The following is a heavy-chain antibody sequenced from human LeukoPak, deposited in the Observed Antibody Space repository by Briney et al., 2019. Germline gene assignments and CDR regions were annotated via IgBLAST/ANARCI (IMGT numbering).Heavy chain of an antibody. Sequence: QPGGSLRPSCAASGFTFANTWMHWVRQAPGKGLVWVSLINNDGSTTNYADSVKGRFTISRDNAKNTVYLQMNSLRAEDTAVYYCAIGGTYGSGSWGQGTLVTVSS. D-gene: IGHD3-10*01. CDR2: INNDGSTT. CDR1: GFTFANTW. J-gene: IGHJ4*02. V-gene: IGHV3-74*01. CDR3: AIGGTYGSGS.